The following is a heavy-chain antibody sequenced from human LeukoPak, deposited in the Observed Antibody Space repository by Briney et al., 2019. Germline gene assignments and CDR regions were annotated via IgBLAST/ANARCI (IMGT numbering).Heavy chain of an antibody. D-gene: IGHD3-22*01. V-gene: IGHV1-8*01. CDR3: ARRSEDFDSSAYPY. J-gene: IGHJ4*02. Sequence: ASVTVSCTASGYVFNIYDINWVRQAPGQGLEWMGWVNPNSGNTGYAQKFQGRVTLTRDTSINTAYMELSSLRSGDTAVYYCARRSEDFDSSAYPYWGQGTPVTVSS. CDR2: VNPNSGNT. CDR1: GYVFNIYD.